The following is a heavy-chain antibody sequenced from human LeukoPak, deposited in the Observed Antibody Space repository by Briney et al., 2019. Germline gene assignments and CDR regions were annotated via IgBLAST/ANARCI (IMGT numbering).Heavy chain of an antibody. V-gene: IGHV3-48*03. Sequence: ESGGSLRLSCAASGFTPSRYEMNWVRQAPGKGLEWISYISRSGTATLYADSVKGRFTISRDNSKNTLYLQMNSLRAEDTAVYYCARFGIPSHGPPQSPGADAFDIWGQGTMVTVSS. J-gene: IGHJ3*02. D-gene: IGHD3-16*01. CDR1: GFTPSRYE. CDR3: ARFGIPSHGPPQSPGADAFDI. CDR2: ISRSGTAT.